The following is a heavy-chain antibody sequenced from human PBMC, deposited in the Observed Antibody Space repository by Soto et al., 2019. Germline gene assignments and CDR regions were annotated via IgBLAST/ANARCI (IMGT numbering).Heavy chain of an antibody. J-gene: IGHJ6*02. V-gene: IGHV1-69*06. CDR2: IIPIFGTA. Sequence: SVKVSCKASGGTFSSYAISWVRQAPGQGLEWMGGIIPIFGTANYAQKFQGRATITADKSTSTAYMELSSLRSEDTAVYYCARVSSWIPYYYCGMDVWGQGTTVTVSS. D-gene: IGHD6-6*01. CDR3: ARVSSWIPYYYCGMDV. CDR1: GGTFSSYA.